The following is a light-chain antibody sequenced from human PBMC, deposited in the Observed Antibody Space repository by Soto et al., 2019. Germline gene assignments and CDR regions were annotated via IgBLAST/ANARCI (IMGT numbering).Light chain of an antibody. J-gene: IGLJ2*01. CDR3: QSYDSSNPVV. CDR2: EDD. V-gene: IGLV6-57*04. CDR1: SGSIASNY. Sequence: NFMLTQPHSVSESPGKTVTISCTRSSGSIASNYVQWYQQRPGSAPTTLIYEDDQRPSGVPDRFSVSIDRSSNSASLTISGLKTEDEADYYCQSYDSSNPVVFGGGTKLTVL.